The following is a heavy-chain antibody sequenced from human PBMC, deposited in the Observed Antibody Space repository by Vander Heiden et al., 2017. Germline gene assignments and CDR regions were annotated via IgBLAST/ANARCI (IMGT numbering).Heavy chain of an antibody. Sequence: VHLVESGGGLVQPGGSLRRPCSAAGFNFSSYSMNWVRQAPGKGLEWVSYISRSSSNIYYADSVKGRFTISRDNAKNSLYLQMNSQRDEDTAVYYCAANMLYRFDYWGQGTLVTVSS. CDR1: GFNFSSYS. CDR3: AANMLYRFDY. CDR2: ISRSSSNI. V-gene: IGHV3-48*02. J-gene: IGHJ4*02. D-gene: IGHD2-8*01.